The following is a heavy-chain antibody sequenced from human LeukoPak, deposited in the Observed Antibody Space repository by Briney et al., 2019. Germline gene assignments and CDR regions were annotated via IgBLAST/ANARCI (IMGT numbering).Heavy chain of an antibody. CDR2: INHSGST. V-gene: IGHV4-34*01. D-gene: IGHD3-22*01. Sequence: SETLSLTCAVYGGSFSGYYWSWIRQPPGKGLEWIGEINHSGSTNYNPSLKSRVTISVDTSKNQFSLKLSSVTAADTAVYYCASQDPNTYHYDSSGYPIRYFDYWGQGTLVTVSS. J-gene: IGHJ4*02. CDR1: GGSFSGYY. CDR3: ASQDPNTYHYDSSGYPIRYFDY.